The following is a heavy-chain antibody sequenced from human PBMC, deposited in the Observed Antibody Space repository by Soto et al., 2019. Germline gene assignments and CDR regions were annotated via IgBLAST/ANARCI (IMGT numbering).Heavy chain of an antibody. J-gene: IGHJ4*02. D-gene: IGHD3-22*01. CDR2: ISRSGTTI. V-gene: IGHV3-48*03. CDR1: GFTLRSYE. Sequence: GGSLRLSCAASGFTLRSYEMSWVRRAPGKGLEWVSYISRSGTTIYYADSVKGRFTISRDNTKNSLYLQMNGLRVEDTAVYYCARGPSSGFYYFDYWGQGTLVTVSS. CDR3: ARGPSSGFYYFDY.